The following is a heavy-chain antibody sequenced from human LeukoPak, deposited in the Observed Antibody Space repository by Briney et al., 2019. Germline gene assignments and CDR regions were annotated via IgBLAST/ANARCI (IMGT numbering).Heavy chain of an antibody. CDR1: GGSISSSSYF. CDR3: ARRPSSWGYYFDY. Sequence: PSETLSLTCTVSGGSISSSSYFWGWIRQPPGKGLEWIGSIYYSGSTYYNPPLKSRVTISVDTSKNQFSLKLSSVTAADTAVYYCARRPSSWGYYFDYWGQGNLVTVSS. V-gene: IGHV4-39*01. J-gene: IGHJ4*02. D-gene: IGHD6-13*01. CDR2: IYYSGST.